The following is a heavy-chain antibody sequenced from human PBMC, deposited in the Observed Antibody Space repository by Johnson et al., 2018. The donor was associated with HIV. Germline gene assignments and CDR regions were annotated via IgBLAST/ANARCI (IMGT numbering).Heavy chain of an antibody. Sequence: QVQLVESGGGLVKPGGSLRLSCAASGFTFSNAWMSWVRQAPGKGLEWVAVISYDGSNKYYADSVKGRFTISRDNSKNTLYLQMNSLRAEDTAVYYCARADTAMVRGAFDIWGQGTMVTVSS. CDR2: ISYDGSNK. CDR1: GFTFSNAW. CDR3: ARADTAMVRGAFDI. V-gene: IGHV3-30*03. D-gene: IGHD5-18*01. J-gene: IGHJ3*02.